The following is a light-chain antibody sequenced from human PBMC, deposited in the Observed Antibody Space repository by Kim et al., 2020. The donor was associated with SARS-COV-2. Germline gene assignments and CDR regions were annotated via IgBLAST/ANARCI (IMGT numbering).Light chain of an antibody. CDR1: RLGNKY. CDR2: QDT. V-gene: IGLV3-1*01. Sequence: SYELTQPPSVSVSPGQTASITCSGERLGNKYACWYQQKPGQSPVVVIYQDTRRPSGIPERFSGSNSGNTATLTISGTQAMDEADYYCQVWDSTTTVFGGGTQLTVL. CDR3: QVWDSTTTV. J-gene: IGLJ2*01.